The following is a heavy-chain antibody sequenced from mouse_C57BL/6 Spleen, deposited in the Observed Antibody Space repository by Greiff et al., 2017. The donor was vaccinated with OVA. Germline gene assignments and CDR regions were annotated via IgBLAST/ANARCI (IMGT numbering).Heavy chain of an antibody. D-gene: IGHD1-1*01. Sequence: QVQLQQSGAELARPGASVKMSCKASGYTFTSYTMHWVKQRPGQGLEWIGYINPSSGYTKYNQKFKDKATLTADKSSSTAYMQLSSLTSEDSAVYYCAGHDGSSTWYYFDYWGQGTTLTVSS. V-gene: IGHV1-4*01. CDR1: GYTFTSYT. CDR2: INPSSGYT. CDR3: AGHDGSSTWYYFDY. J-gene: IGHJ2*01.